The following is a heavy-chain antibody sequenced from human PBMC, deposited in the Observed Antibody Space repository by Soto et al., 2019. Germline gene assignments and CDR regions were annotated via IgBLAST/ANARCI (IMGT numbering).Heavy chain of an antibody. Sequence: PSETLSLTCTVSGASISGFYWSWIRKSAGKGLEWIGRIYATGTTDYNPSLKSRVMMSVDTSKKQFSLKLRSVTAADTAVYYCVRDGTKTLRVWFGPWGQGISVTV. V-gene: IGHV4-4*07. CDR3: VRDGTKTLRVWFGP. CDR2: IYATGTT. J-gene: IGHJ5*02. D-gene: IGHD1-1*01. CDR1: GASISGFY.